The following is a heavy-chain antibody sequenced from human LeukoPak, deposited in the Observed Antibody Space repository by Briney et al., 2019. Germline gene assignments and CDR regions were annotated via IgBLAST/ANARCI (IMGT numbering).Heavy chain of an antibody. CDR2: TNSGGTT. CDR1: GFTVSSNS. D-gene: IGHD6-6*01. Sequence: GGSLRLSCAASGFTVSSNSMSWVRQAPGKGLEWVSVTNSGGTTYYADSVKGRFTVSRDISKNTLYLQIKSLRADDTAMYYCARGRPNWYFDLWGRGTLVTVSS. CDR3: ARGRPNWYFDL. V-gene: IGHV3-53*01. J-gene: IGHJ2*01.